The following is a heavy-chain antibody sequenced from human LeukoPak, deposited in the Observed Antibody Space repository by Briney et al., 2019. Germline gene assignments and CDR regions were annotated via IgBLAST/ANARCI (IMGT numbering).Heavy chain of an antibody. CDR1: GFTFSSYW. V-gene: IGHV3-74*01. Sequence: PGGSLRLSCAASGFTFSSYWMHWVRQAPGKGLVWVSRINSDGSSTSYADSVKGRFTISRDNAKNTLYLQMNSLRAEDTAVYYCARDTTIVVVPAAIGDFDYWGQGTLSPSPQ. CDR3: ARDTTIVVVPAAIGDFDY. D-gene: IGHD2-2*02. J-gene: IGHJ4*02. CDR2: INSDGSST.